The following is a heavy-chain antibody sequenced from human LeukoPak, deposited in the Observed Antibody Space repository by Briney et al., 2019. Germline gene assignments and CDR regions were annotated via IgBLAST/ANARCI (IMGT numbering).Heavy chain of an antibody. CDR3: ARGCEYCSDGSCYFDY. V-gene: IGHV1-69*05. J-gene: IGHJ4*02. CDR2: IIPIFGTA. CDR1: GGTFSSYA. D-gene: IGHD2-15*01. Sequence: GASVKVSCKASGGTFSSYAISWVRQAPGQGLEWMGGIIPIFGTANYAQKFQGRVTITTDESTSTAYIELSSLRSEDTAVYYCARGCEYCSDGSCYFDYWGQGTLVTVSS.